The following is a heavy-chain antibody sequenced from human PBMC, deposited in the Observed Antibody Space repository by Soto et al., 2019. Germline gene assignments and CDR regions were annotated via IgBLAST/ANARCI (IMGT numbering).Heavy chain of an antibody. CDR3: ARDYDFWSGYHSGHFDY. Sequence: QVQLVQSRISLVKPERTLRLSCATSEFTFIDYFLTWIRHAPGNRLELVAYIRSSSSDTNYTNSINDLVTISRDNAKNSLFLQMNNLKVDDTAVYYCARDYDFWSGYHSGHFDYWCQGTLVTVSS. V-gene: IGHV3-11*06. D-gene: IGHD3-3*01. CDR2: IRSSSSDT. CDR1: EFTFIDYF. J-gene: IGHJ4*02.